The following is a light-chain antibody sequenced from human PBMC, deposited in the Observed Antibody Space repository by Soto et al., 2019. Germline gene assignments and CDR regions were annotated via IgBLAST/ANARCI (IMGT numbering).Light chain of an antibody. CDR2: LEGSGSY. J-gene: IGLJ2*01. V-gene: IGLV4-60*02. CDR1: SGHSSYI. CDR3: ETWDINTQVV. Sequence: QSVLTQSSSASASLGSSVKLTCTLSSGHSSYIIAWHQQQPGKAPRYLMKLEGSGSYNKGSGVPDRFSGSSSGADRYLTISNLQFEYEADYYCETWDINTQVVFGGGTQLTVL.